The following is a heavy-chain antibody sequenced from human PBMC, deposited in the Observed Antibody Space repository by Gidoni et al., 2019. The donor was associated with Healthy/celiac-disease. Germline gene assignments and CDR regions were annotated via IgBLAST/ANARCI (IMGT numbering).Heavy chain of an antibody. J-gene: IGHJ4*02. CDR3: TTDLAPRITIFGVVISGYFDY. CDR1: GFTFSNAW. D-gene: IGHD3-3*01. CDR2: IKSKTDGGTT. V-gene: IGHV3-15*01. Sequence: EVQLVESGGGLVKPGGSLRLSCAASGFTFSNAWMSWVRQAPGKGLEWVGRIKSKTDGGTTDYAAPVKGRFTISRDDSKNTLYLQMNSLKTEDTAVYYCTTDLAPRITIFGVVISGYFDYWGQGTLVTVSS.